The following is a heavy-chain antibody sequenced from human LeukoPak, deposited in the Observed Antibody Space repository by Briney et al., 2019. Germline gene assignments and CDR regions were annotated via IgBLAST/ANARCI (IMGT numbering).Heavy chain of an antibody. CDR2: ISSSGSTI. CDR3: ARKGAVTAGY. V-gene: IGHV3-48*03. Sequence: GGSLRLSCVVSGSTFSSYEMNWVRQAPGKGLEWVSYISSSGSTIYYADSVKGRFTISRDNAKNSLYLQMNSLRAEDTAVYYCARKGAVTAGYWGQGTLVTVSS. J-gene: IGHJ4*02. D-gene: IGHD4-11*01. CDR1: GSTFSSYE.